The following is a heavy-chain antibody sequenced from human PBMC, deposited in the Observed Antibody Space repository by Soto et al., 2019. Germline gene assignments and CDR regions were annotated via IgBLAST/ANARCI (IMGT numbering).Heavy chain of an antibody. CDR2: INYGGTT. CDR3: ARHPGMDV. V-gene: IGHV4-39*01. J-gene: IGHJ6*01. CDR1: CGSIGSNPDF. Sequence: PSETLSLTCTFPCGSIGSNPDFWGWIRQPPGKGLEWIGVINYGGTTYYNPSLKSRVTISGDTSKKQFSLNLSSVTAADTAVYYCARHPGMDVWGQGTTVT.